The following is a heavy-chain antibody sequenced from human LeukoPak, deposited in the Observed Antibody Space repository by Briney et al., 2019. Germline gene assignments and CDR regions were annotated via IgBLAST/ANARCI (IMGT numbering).Heavy chain of an antibody. CDR2: IGGNSYYT. Sequence: SCAACVRFCGDYYWCWIRQPPEEGVECSYIGGNSYYTNYTGSVNGRLTISRDNAKNSLYLQMNSLRAEDTAVYYCARGDGGNSAFDYWGQGNLVTVSS. J-gene: IGHJ4*02. CDR1: VRFCGDYY. CDR3: ARGDGGNSAFDY. V-gene: IGHV3-11*05. D-gene: IGHD4-23*01.